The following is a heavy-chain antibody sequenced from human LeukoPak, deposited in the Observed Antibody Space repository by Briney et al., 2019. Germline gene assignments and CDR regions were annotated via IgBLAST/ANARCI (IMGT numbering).Heavy chain of an antibody. CDR1: GYTFTNYF. D-gene: IGHD3-10*01. J-gene: IGHJ4*02. CDR2: INPRGGST. Sequence: ASVKVSCKASGYTFTNYFMHWVRQAPGQGLEWMGIINPRGGSTGYAQKFQGRITMTTDMSTRTVYMELSSLESEDTAVYYCARDLITMVRGVIIRRPDYWGQGTLVTVSS. CDR3: ARDLITMVRGVIIRRPDY. V-gene: IGHV1-46*01.